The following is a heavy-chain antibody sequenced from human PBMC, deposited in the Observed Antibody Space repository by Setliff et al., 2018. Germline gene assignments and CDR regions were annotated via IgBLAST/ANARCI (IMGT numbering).Heavy chain of an antibody. Sequence: ASVKVSCKASGYTFTSYAMNWVRQAPGQGLEWMGWINTNTGNPTYAQGFTGRFVFSLDTSVSTAYLQVSSLKAEDTAVYYCARAWYYNFWSGSQIEYWGQGTLVTVSS. CDR3: ARAWYYNFWSGSQIEY. CDR1: GYTFTSYA. V-gene: IGHV7-4-1*02. D-gene: IGHD3-3*01. CDR2: INTNTGNP. J-gene: IGHJ4*02.